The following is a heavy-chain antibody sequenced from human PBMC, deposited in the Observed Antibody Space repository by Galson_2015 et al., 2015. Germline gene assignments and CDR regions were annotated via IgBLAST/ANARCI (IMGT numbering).Heavy chain of an antibody. CDR3: VKGYFEGYYYDSSGHNLPYYYYYGMDV. V-gene: IGHV3-64D*06. Sequence: SLRLSCAASGFTFSSYAMHWVRQAPGKGLEYVSAISSNGGSTYYADSVKGRFTISRDNSKNTLYLQMSSLRAEDTAVYYCVKGYFEGYYYDSSGHNLPYYYYYGMDVWGQGTTVTVSS. CDR1: GFTFSSYA. CDR2: ISSNGGST. J-gene: IGHJ6*02. D-gene: IGHD3-22*01.